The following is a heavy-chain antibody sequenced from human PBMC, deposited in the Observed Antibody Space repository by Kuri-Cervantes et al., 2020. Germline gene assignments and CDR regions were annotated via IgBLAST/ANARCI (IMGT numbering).Heavy chain of an antibody. CDR2: IKHSGST. CDR3: ARVGGDGSDY. D-gene: IGHD1-26*01. CDR1: GGSFSGYY. V-gene: IGHV4-34*01. Sequence: GSLRLSCAVHGGSFSGYYWSWIRQPPGKGLEWIGEIKHSGSTNYNPSLKSRVTISVDTSKNQFSLKLSSGTAADTAVYYCARVGGDGSDYWGQGTLVTVSS. J-gene: IGHJ4*02.